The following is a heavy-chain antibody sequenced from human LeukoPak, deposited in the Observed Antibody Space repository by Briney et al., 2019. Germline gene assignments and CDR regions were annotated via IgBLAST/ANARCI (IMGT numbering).Heavy chain of an antibody. Sequence: GESLKISCKGSGYSFTSYWIGWVRQMPGKGLEWMGIIYPGDSDTRYSPSFQGQVTISADKSISTAYLQWSSLSASYTAIYYCARQYCTNGVCYTNDAFDIWGQGTMVTVSS. V-gene: IGHV5-51*01. CDR3: ARQYCTNGVCYTNDAFDI. J-gene: IGHJ3*02. D-gene: IGHD2-8*01. CDR1: GYSFTSYW. CDR2: IYPGDSDT.